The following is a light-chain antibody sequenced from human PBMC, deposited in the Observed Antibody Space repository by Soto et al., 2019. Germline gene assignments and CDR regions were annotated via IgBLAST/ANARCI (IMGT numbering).Light chain of an antibody. CDR1: SSDVGYYNY. CDR2: DVS. CDR3: SSYTTSSTLYV. J-gene: IGLJ1*01. V-gene: IGLV2-14*01. Sequence: QSALTQPASVSGSPGQSITISCTGTSSDVGYYNYVSWYQQHPGKAPQLMIYDVSNRPSGVSNRFSASKSGNTASLTISGLQAEDEADYYCSSYTTSSTLYVFGTGTQLTVL.